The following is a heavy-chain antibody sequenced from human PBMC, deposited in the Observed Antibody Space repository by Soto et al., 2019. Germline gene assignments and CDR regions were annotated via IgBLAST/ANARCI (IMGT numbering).Heavy chain of an antibody. CDR1: GGSISSYY. J-gene: IGHJ1*01. CDR3: ARYEQYYPP. D-gene: IGHD3-16*01. Sequence: SETLSLTCTVSGGSISSYYWSWIRQPPGKRLEWIGYIYYSGSTNYNPSLRSRVTISVDTSKNPFSLNLTSVTAADTAVYYCARYEQYYPPWGQGTLVTVSS. V-gene: IGHV4-59*08. CDR2: IYYSGST.